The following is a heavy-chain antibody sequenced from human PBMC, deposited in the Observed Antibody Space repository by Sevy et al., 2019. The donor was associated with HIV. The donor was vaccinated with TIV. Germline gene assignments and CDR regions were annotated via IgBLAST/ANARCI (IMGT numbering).Heavy chain of an antibody. CDR3: ARDGGCTSTSCLLYFDY. Sequence: GGSLILSCAASGFTFSTYSMNWVRQAPGKGLEWVSSIISGSSYIYYADSVKGRFTISRDNAKNSLYLQMNSLRAEDTAIYYCARDGGCTSTSCLLYFDYRGQGTPVTVSS. CDR1: GFTFSTYS. J-gene: IGHJ4*02. V-gene: IGHV3-21*01. CDR2: IISGSSYI. D-gene: IGHD2-2*01.